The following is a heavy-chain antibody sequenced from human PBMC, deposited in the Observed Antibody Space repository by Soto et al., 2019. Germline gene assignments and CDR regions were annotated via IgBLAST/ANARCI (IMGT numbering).Heavy chain of an antibody. Sequence: GASVKVSCKASGYTFTSYYMHWVRQAPGQGLEWMGIINPSGGSTSYAQKFQGRVTMTRDTSTSTVYMELSSLRSEDTAVYYCARTPEILVGGAGSSGRRFVFCQWGPGT. J-gene: IGHJ4*02. D-gene: IGHD6-13*01. CDR3: ARTPEILVGGAGSSGRRFVFCQ. V-gene: IGHV1-46*01. CDR2: INPSGGST. CDR1: GYTFTSYY.